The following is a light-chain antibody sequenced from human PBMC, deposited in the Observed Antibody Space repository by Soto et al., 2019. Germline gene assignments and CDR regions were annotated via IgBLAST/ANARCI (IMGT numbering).Light chain of an antibody. J-gene: IGLJ3*02. CDR2: KSN. CDR1: SSNIGGNT. Sequence: QSVLTQPPSASGTPGQRVTISCSGSSSNIGGNTVNWYQQLPGTAPKLLMYKSNQRPLGVPDRISGSKSGTSASLAISGLQSEDEADYYCAAWDDSLSGRVFGGGTKVTVL. CDR3: AAWDDSLSGRV. V-gene: IGLV1-44*01.